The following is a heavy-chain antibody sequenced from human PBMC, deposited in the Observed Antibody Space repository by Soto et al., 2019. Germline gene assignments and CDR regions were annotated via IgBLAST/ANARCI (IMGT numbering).Heavy chain of an antibody. CDR3: ARLRAIVATIF. J-gene: IGHJ4*02. V-gene: IGHV4-39*01. Sequence: SETLSLTCTVSGGSISSSSYYWGWIRQPPGKGLEWIGSIYYSGSTYYNPSLKSRVTISVDTSKNQFSLKLSSVTAADTAVYYCARLRAIVATIFWGQGTLVTVSS. CDR2: IYYSGST. CDR1: GGSISSSSYY. D-gene: IGHD5-12*01.